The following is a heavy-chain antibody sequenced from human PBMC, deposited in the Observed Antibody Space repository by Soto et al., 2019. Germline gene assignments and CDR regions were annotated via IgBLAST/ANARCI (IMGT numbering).Heavy chain of an antibody. CDR1: GYTFTGYY. CDR2: INPNSGGT. V-gene: IGHV1-2*02. D-gene: IGHD1-7*01. J-gene: IGHJ5*02. CDR3: ARDNWNYNAPPFDP. Sequence: ASVKVSCKASGYTFTGYYMHWVRQAPGQGLEWMGWINPNSGGTNYAQKFQGRVTMTRDTSISTAYMELSRLRSDDTAVYYCARDNWNYNAPPFDPSGQGTLVTVSS.